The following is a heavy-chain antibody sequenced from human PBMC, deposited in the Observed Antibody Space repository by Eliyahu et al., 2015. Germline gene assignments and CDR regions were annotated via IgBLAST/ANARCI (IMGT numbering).Heavy chain of an antibody. CDR3: ARGISGWYPFFDY. D-gene: IGHD6-19*01. Sequence: QVQLQQWGAGLLKPSETLSLTCAVYGGSFSGYYWSWXRQPPGKGLEWIGEINHSGSTNYNPSLKSRVTISVDTSKNQFSLKLSSVTAADTAVYYCARGISGWYPFFDYWGQGTLVTVSS. CDR1: GGSFSGYY. V-gene: IGHV4-34*01. CDR2: INHSGST. J-gene: IGHJ4*02.